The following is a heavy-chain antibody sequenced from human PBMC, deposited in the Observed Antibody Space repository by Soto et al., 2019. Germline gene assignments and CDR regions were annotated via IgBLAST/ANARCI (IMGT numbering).Heavy chain of an antibody. Sequence: SETRARSCAFYGESFRWYVWSWVRQPPGKGLGWMGQINHSGDTHYNPSLKTRGTISIDTSEKQFSLNLDSVTAADTAVYFCARGVKCSSCSPLIKLSRLRNGMDLWGQGTTVTVSS. CDR3: ARGVKCSSCSPLIKLSRLRNGMDL. D-gene: IGHD6-13*01. CDR2: INHSGDT. V-gene: IGHV4-34*01. CDR1: GESFRWYV. J-gene: IGHJ6*02.